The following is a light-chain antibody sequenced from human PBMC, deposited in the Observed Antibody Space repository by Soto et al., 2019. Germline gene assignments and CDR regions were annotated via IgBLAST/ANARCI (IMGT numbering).Light chain of an antibody. J-gene: IGKJ5*01. CDR3: QQYDRSPMT. CDR2: GAS. V-gene: IGKV3-20*01. CDR1: QSVSSSN. Sequence: IVLTQSPGTLSLSPGERATLSCRASQSVSSSNLAWYQQKPGQSPRLLIYGASSRATGIPDRFSGSGSGTDFTLTISRLEPEDFALYYCQQYDRSPMTFGQGTRLEI.